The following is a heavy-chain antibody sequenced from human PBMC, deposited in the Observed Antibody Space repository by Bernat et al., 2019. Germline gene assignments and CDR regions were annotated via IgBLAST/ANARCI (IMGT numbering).Heavy chain of an antibody. V-gene: IGHV3-30*18. D-gene: IGHD3-3*01. CDR3: AKSRDDFWSGYTVFDY. CDR2: ISYDGSNK. Sequence: QVQLVESGGGVVQPGRSLRLSCAASGFTFSSYGMHWVRQTPGKGLEWVAVISYDGSNKCYADSVKGRFTISRDNSKNTLYLQMNSLRAEDTAVYYCAKSRDDFWSGYTVFDYWGQGTLVTVSS. J-gene: IGHJ4*02. CDR1: GFTFSSYG.